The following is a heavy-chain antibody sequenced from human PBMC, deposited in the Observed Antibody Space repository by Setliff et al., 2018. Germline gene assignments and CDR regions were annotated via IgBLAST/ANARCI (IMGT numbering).Heavy chain of an antibody. D-gene: IGHD3-3*01. CDR2: ISNRGST. J-gene: IGHJ4*02. Sequence: PSETLSLTCTVSGGSISSGGYYWSWIRQPPGKGLEWIGYISNRGSTDYNPSLKSRVAISEDTSRSQFSLKLTSVTTADTAVYYCALSDHYPFYYDYWGLGTLVTVSS. CDR3: ALSDHYPFYYDY. V-gene: IGHV4-61*08. CDR1: GGSISSGGYY.